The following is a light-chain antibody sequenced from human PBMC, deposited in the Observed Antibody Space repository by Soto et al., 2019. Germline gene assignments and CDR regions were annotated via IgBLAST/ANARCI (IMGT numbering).Light chain of an antibody. CDR3: QSYDSSLTGYWV. CDR1: SSNIGAGYD. CDR2: DNI. J-gene: IGLJ3*02. V-gene: IGLV1-40*01. Sequence: QSVLTQPPSVSGAPGQRVTISCTGTSSNIGAGYDVHWYQQFPGTAPKLLIYDNINRPSGVPDRFSGSKSGTSASLAITGLQAEDEADYYCQSYDSSLTGYWVFGGGTKLTVL.